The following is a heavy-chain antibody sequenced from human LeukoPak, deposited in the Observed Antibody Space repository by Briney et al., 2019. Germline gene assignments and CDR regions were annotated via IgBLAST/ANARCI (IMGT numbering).Heavy chain of an antibody. CDR1: GGSFSGYY. CDR2: INHSGST. V-gene: IGHV4-34*01. CDR3: ARGPLSLVRYYYGSGSYFDY. Sequence: SETPSLTCAVYGGSFSGYYWSWIRQPPGKGLEWIGEINHSGSTNYNPSLKSRVTISVDTSKNHFSLRLSSVTAADTAVYYCARGPLSLVRYYYGSGSYFDYWGQGTLVTVSS. D-gene: IGHD3-10*01. J-gene: IGHJ4*02.